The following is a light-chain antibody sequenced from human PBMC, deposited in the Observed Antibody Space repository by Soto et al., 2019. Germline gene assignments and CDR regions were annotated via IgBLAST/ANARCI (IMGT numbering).Light chain of an antibody. CDR1: QGIRFS. Sequence: EIQLTQSPSFLSASVGDRVTITCRSSQGIRFSLAWSNPVSGKAPEVLISGASTLQIGVQSRFRVIGSGTEFTLTISTLKPDEFATYYHQLCNTYYTFAQGTRLEIK. V-gene: IGKV1-9*01. J-gene: IGKJ5*01. CDR2: GAS. CDR3: QLCNTYYT.